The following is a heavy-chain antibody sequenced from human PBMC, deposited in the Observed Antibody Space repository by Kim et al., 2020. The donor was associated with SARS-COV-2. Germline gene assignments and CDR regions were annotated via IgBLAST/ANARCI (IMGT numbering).Heavy chain of an antibody. D-gene: IGHD5-12*01. J-gene: IGHJ4*02. V-gene: IGHV3-30*02. CDR3: AKDAGVATIGDY. Sequence: YYADSVKGRFTISRDNSKNTLYLQMNSLRAEDTAVYYCAKDAGVATIGDYWGQGTLVTVSS.